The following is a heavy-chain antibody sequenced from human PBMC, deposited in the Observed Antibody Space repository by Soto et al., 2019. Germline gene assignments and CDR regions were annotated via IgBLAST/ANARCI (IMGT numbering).Heavy chain of an antibody. CDR1: GFTFSSYS. CDR3: ARDGEVGAIDY. D-gene: IGHD1-26*01. V-gene: IGHV3-21*01. J-gene: IGHJ4*02. Sequence: EVQLVESGGGLVKPGGSLRLSCAASGFTFSSYSMNWVRQATGKGLEWVSSISSSSSYIYHADSVKGRFTISRDNAKNSLYLAMNLLRGEDTAVYYCARDGEVGAIDYWGQGTLVTVSS. CDR2: ISSSSSYI.